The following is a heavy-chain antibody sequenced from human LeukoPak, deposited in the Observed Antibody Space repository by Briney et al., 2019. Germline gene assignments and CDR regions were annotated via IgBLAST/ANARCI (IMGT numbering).Heavy chain of an antibody. Sequence: PGRSLRLSCAASGFTFSSYGMHWVRQAPGKGLEWVAVIWYDGSNKYYADSVKGRFTISRDNSKNTLYLQMNSLRAEDTAVYYCARDQNTRRDGYKFGAFDIWGQGTMVTVSS. D-gene: IGHD5-24*01. V-gene: IGHV3-33*01. CDR3: ARDQNTRRDGYKFGAFDI. J-gene: IGHJ3*02. CDR2: IWYDGSNK. CDR1: GFTFSSYG.